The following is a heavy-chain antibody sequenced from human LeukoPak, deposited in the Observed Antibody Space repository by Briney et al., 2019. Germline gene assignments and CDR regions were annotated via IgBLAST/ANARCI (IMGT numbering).Heavy chain of an antibody. CDR2: ISGSGGST. J-gene: IGHJ5*02. V-gene: IGHV3-23*01. CDR3: ARGKVVTAFYNWFDP. CDR1: GFTFSSYA. Sequence: GGSLRLSCAASGFTFSSYAMSWVRQAPGKGLEWVSAISGSGGSTYYADSVKGRFTISRDNSKNTLYLQMYSLRAEDTAVYYCARGKVVTAFYNWFDPWGQGTLVTVSS. D-gene: IGHD2-21*02.